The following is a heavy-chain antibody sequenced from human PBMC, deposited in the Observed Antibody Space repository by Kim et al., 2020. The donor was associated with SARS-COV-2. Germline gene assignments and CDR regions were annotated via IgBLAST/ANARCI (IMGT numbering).Heavy chain of an antibody. Sequence: SETLSLTCTVSGGSISSEDYYWSWIRQPPGKGLEWIGYTSHSGSTYYNPSLKSRITISTDTSKNHFSLTLTSVTTADTAVYYCAKAAGAACDIWGQGTMV. CDR3: AKAAGAACDI. CDR1: GGSISSEDYY. J-gene: IGHJ3*02. V-gene: IGHV4-30-4*01. D-gene: IGHD6-13*01. CDR2: TSHSGST.